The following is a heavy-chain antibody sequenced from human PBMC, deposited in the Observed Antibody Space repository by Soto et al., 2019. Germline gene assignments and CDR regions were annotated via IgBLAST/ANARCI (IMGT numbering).Heavy chain of an antibody. CDR3: ARVVIFYDSSGLDAFDI. V-gene: IGHV1-18*01. CDR2: ISAYNGNT. D-gene: IGHD3-22*01. J-gene: IGHJ3*02. Sequence: ASVKVSCKASGYTFTSYGISWVRQAPGQGLEWMGWISAYNGNTNYAQKLQGRVTMTTDTSTSTAYMELRSLRSDDTAVYYCARVVIFYDSSGLDAFDIWGQGTMVTVS. CDR1: GYTFTSYG.